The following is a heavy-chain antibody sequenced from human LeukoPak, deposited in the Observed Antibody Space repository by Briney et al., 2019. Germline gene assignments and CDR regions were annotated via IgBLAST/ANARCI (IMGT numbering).Heavy chain of an antibody. D-gene: IGHD2-8*01. CDR2: IHNSGST. V-gene: IGHV4-59*08. Sequence: SETLSLTCTVSGGSLSGYYWSWIRQSPGKGLEWIGYIHNSGSTNFNPSLKSRVTISVDTSRSQFSLKLNSVTAADTAVYYCARREKYEGYFDYWGQGTLVTVSS. CDR1: GGSLSGYY. CDR3: ARREKYEGYFDY. J-gene: IGHJ4*02.